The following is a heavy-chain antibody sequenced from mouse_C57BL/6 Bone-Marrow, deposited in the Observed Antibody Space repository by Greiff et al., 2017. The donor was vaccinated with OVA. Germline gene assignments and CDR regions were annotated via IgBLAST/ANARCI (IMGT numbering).Heavy chain of an antibody. V-gene: IGHV1-18*01. CDR3: ARGGYYNYDGGAWFAY. CDR2: INSNNGGT. CDR1: GYTFTDYN. D-gene: IGHD2-12*01. Sequence: VQLKQSGPELAKPGASVKIPCKASGYTFTDYNMDWVKQSHGKSLEWIGDINSNNGGTIYNQKFKGKATLTVDKSSSTAYMGLRSLTSEDTAVYYCARGGYYNYDGGAWFAYGGQGTLVTVSA. J-gene: IGHJ3*01.